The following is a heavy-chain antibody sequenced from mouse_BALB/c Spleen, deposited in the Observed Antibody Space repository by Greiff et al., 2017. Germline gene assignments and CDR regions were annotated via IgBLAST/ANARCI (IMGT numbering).Heavy chain of an antibody. V-gene: IGHV1-37*01. J-gene: IGHJ1*01. Sequence: EVQLVESGPELVKPGASVKISCKASGYSFNGYFMNWVKQSHGKSLEWIGRINPYNGDTFYNQKFQGKATLTVDKSSSTAHMELLSLTSEDSAVYCCGRWGPLLRYFDVWGAGTTVTVSS. CDR1: GYSFNGYF. D-gene: IGHD1-1*01. CDR3: GRWGPLLRYFDV. CDR2: INPYNGDT.